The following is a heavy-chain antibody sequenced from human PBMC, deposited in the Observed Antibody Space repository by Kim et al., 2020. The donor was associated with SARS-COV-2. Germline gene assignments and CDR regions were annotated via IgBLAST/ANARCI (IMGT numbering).Heavy chain of an antibody. CDR2: ISAYNGNT. CDR3: ARVIWAIAVAGTEIGYFQH. D-gene: IGHD6-19*01. V-gene: IGHV1-18*01. J-gene: IGHJ1*01. CDR1: GYTFTSYG. Sequence: ASVKVSCKASGYTFTSYGISWVRQAPGQGLEWMGWISAYNGNTNYAQKLQGRVTMTTDTSTSTAYMELRSLRSDDTAVYYCARVIWAIAVAGTEIGYFQHWGQGTLVTVSS.